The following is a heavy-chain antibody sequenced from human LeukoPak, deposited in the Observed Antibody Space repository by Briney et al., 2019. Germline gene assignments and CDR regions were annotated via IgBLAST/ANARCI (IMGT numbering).Heavy chain of an antibody. Sequence: SETLSLTCAVYGGSFSGYYWSWIRQPPGKGLEWIGEINHSGSTNYNSSLKSRDTISVDTSKNQFSLKLSSVTAADTAVYYCARGPNRLRFLEWLSWGQGTLVTVSS. V-gene: IGHV4-34*01. CDR1: GGSFSGYY. CDR2: INHSGST. J-gene: IGHJ5*02. CDR3: ARGPNRLRFLEWLS. D-gene: IGHD3-3*01.